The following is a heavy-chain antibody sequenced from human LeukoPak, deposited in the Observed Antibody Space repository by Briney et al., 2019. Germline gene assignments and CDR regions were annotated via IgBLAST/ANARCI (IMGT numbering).Heavy chain of an antibody. V-gene: IGHV4-39*02. Sequence: PSETLSLTCTVSGGSISSSSYYWGWIRQPPGKGLEWIGSIYYSGSTYYNPSLKSRVTISVDTSKNQFSLKLSSVTAADTAVYYCARENSRGRFDYWGQGTLVTVSS. J-gene: IGHJ4*02. CDR3: ARENSRGRFDY. CDR1: GGSISSSSYY. CDR2: IYYSGST. D-gene: IGHD6-19*01.